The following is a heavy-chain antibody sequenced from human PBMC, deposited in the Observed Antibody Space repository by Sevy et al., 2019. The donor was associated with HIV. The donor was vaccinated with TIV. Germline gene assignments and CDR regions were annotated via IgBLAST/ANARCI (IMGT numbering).Heavy chain of an antibody. J-gene: IGHJ4*02. V-gene: IGHV3-74*01. D-gene: IGHD5-18*01. CDR2: INDDGSNT. CDR1: GFTFSNYW. Sequence: GGSLRLSCAASGFTFSNYWMHWVRQAPGKGLLWVSLINDDGSNTIYAHSVKGRVTISRDNAKNTLYLQMNSLRAEDTAVYYCARDRSGYNYALGYWGQGALVTVSS. CDR3: ARDRSGYNYALGY.